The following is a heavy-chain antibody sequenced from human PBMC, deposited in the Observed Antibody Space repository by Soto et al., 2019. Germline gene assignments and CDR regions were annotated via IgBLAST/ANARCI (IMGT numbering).Heavy chain of an antibody. CDR2: IYPGDSDT. J-gene: IGHJ6*02. CDR3: ARAIVRGKNYEGGEV. CDR1: GYIFTNYG. V-gene: IGHV5-51*01. D-gene: IGHD3-10*01. Sequence: VHSLKISSKGSGYIFTNYGIGWVLQMPGKGLEWMGIIYPGDSDTRYSPSFQGQVTISADKSISTAYLQWSSLKASDTAPYYCARAIVRGKNYEGGEVLGQGTTVIVAS.